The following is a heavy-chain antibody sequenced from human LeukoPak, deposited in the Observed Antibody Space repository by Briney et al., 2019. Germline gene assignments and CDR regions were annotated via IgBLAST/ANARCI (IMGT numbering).Heavy chain of an antibody. V-gene: IGHV3-21*01. Sequence: GGSLRLSCAASGFTFGHYSVNWVRQAPGKGLEWVSAISASGSYIYYADSVKGRFTISRDNAKNPLYLQMNSLRAEDTAVYYCARDSEPHQWLASDYWGQGTLVTVSS. J-gene: IGHJ4*02. CDR3: ARDSEPHQWLASDY. CDR2: ISASGSYI. D-gene: IGHD6-19*01. CDR1: GFTFGHYS.